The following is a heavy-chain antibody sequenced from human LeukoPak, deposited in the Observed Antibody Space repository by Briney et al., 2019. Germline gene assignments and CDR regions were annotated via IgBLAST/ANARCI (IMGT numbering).Heavy chain of an antibody. V-gene: IGHV7-4-1*02. Sequence: ASVKVSCKASGYTFTSYAMNWVRQAPGQGLEWMGWINTNTGNPTYAQGFTGRFVFSLDTSVSTAYLQISSLKAEDTAVYYCAREGSSSWPILPLDYWGQGTLVTVSS. CDR2: INTNTGNP. CDR1: GYTFTSYA. D-gene: IGHD6-13*01. CDR3: AREGSSSWPILPLDY. J-gene: IGHJ4*02.